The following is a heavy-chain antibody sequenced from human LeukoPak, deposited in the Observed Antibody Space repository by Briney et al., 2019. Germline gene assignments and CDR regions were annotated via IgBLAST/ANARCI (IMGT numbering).Heavy chain of an antibody. J-gene: IGHJ4*02. V-gene: IGHV4-39*07. D-gene: IGHD1-26*01. CDR3: AREMGATEY. Sequence: PSETLSLTCTVSGGSISSSSYYWGWFRQPPGKGLEWIGNIYYSGSTYYNPSLKSRVTISVDTSKNQFSLKLTSVTAADTAVYYCAREMGATEYWGQGTLVTVSS. CDR1: GGSISSSSYY. CDR2: IYYSGST.